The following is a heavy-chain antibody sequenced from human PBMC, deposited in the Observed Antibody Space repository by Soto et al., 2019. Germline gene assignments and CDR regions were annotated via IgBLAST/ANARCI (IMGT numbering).Heavy chain of an antibody. V-gene: IGHV1-2*04. CDR2: INPNSGGT. CDR1: GYTFTGYY. D-gene: IGHD6-19*01. Sequence: ASVKVSCKASGYTFTGYYMHWVRQAPGQGLEWMGWINPNSGGTNYAQKFQGWVTMTRDTSISTAYMELSRLRSDDTAVYYCALSPYSIGWTADDAFDIWGQGTMVTVSS. CDR3: ALSPYSIGWTADDAFDI. J-gene: IGHJ3*02.